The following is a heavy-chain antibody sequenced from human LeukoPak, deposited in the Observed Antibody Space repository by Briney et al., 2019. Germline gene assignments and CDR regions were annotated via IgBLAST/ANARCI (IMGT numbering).Heavy chain of an antibody. CDR1: GFTFSSDS. D-gene: IGHD3-3*01. CDR2: ISSSSSYI. Sequence: GGSLRLSCAASGFTFSSDSMNWVRQAPGKGLEWVSSISSSSSYIYYADSVKGRFTISRDNAKNSLYLQMNSLRAEDTAVYYCARGGVAHDAFDIWGQGTMVTVSS. V-gene: IGHV3-21*01. CDR3: ARGGVAHDAFDI. J-gene: IGHJ3*02.